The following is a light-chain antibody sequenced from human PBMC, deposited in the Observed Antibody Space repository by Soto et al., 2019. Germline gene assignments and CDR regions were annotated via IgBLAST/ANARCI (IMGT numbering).Light chain of an antibody. J-gene: IGKJ4*01. Sequence: DIQMTQSPSTLSGSVGDRVTITCRASQTISSWLAWYQQKPGKAPKLLIYKASTLKSGVPSRFSGSGSGTEFTLTISSLQPDDFATYFCQQYDNYKPLTFGGGTKVDIK. CDR2: KAS. V-gene: IGKV1-5*03. CDR1: QTISSW. CDR3: QQYDNYKPLT.